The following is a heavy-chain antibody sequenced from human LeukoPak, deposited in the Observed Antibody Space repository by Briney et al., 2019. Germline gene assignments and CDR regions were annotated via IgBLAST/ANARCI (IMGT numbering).Heavy chain of an antibody. J-gene: IGHJ4*02. CDR1: GFTFSSYA. Sequence: GGSLRLSCAASGFTFSSYAMSWVRQAPGKGLEWVSYISSSGSTIYYADSVKGRFTIPRDNAKNSLYLQMNSLRAEDTAVYYCAKDLVSQRGVGSSEKVDYWGQGTLVTVSS. V-gene: IGHV3-48*04. CDR2: ISSSGSTI. CDR3: AKDLVSQRGVGSSEKVDY. D-gene: IGHD3-10*01.